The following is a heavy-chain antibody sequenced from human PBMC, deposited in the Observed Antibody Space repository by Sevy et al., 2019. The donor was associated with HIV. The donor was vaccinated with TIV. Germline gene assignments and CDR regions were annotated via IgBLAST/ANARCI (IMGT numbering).Heavy chain of an antibody. CDR3: AREGGNDFCSGYRIGYYYGMDV. CDR2: IGTAGDT. CDR1: GFTFSSYD. Sequence: GGSLRLSCAASGFTFSSYDMHWVRQATGKGLEWVSAIGTAGDTYYPGSVKGRFTISRDNAKNSLYLQMISLRAGDTAVYHCAREGGNDFCSGYRIGYYYGMDVWGQGTTVTVSS. D-gene: IGHD3-3*01. J-gene: IGHJ6*02. V-gene: IGHV3-13*01.